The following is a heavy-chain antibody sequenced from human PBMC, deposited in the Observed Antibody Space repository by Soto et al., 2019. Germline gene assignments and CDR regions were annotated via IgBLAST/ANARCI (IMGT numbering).Heavy chain of an antibody. CDR1: GFRFDDHA. CDR2: ISWNGGSV. CDR3: VKAFSSGGNLQMDA. V-gene: IGHV3-9*01. D-gene: IGHD3-22*01. Sequence: EVQLVESGGDLVQPGRSLRLSCAASGFRFDDHAMHWVRQIPGKGLEWVSGISWNGGSVLYADSMKGRCTISRDNARNSLDLEIESLKAEDTALYYGVKAFSSGGNLQMDAGGRGTMVIVSS. J-gene: IGHJ3*01.